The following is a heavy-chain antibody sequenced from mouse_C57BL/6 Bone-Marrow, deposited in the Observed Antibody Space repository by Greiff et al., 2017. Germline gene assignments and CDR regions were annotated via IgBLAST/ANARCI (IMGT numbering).Heavy chain of an antibody. Sequence: EVKLVESGGGLVQPGGSLKLSCAASGFTFSDYYMYWVRQTPEKRLEWVAYISNGGGSTYYPDTVKGRFTISRDNAKNTLYLQLSRLKSEDTAMYYWARHPEYYGSITGYFGVWGTGTTVAVAS. J-gene: IGHJ1*03. V-gene: IGHV5-12*01. CDR2: ISNGGGST. CDR3: ARHPEYYGSITGYFGV. CDR1: GFTFSDYY. D-gene: IGHD1-1*01.